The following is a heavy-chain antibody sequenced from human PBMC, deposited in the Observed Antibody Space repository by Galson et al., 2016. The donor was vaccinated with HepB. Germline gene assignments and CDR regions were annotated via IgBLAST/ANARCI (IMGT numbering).Heavy chain of an antibody. D-gene: IGHD6-19*01. CDR1: GYTFTNYG. Sequence: SVKVSCKAAGYTFTNYGISWVRQAPGQGLEWMGWISPNNGHTKYAQNLQGRVTMTTDTTTNTAYMELTRLGSDDTAVYYCAREQWLLPFDFWDQGTLVTVSS. CDR2: ISPNNGHT. CDR3: AREQWLLPFDF. V-gene: IGHV1-18*01. J-gene: IGHJ4*02.